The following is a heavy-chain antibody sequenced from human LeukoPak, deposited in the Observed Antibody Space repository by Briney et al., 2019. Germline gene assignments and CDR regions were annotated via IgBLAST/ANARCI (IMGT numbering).Heavy chain of an antibody. J-gene: IGHJ4*02. CDR2: INSDGRST. V-gene: IGHV3-74*01. CDR3: ATPTGFWSGYRY. D-gene: IGHD3-3*01. Sequence: GGSLRLSCAASGFTFSSYWMHWVRQAPGKGLVWVSRINSDGRSTSYADSVKGRFTISRDNAKNTLYLQMNSLRAEDTAVYYCATPTGFWSGYRYWGQGTLVTVSS. CDR1: GFTFSSYW.